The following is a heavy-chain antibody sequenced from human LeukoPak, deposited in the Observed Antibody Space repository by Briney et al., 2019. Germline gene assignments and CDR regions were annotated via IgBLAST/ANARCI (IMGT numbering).Heavy chain of an antibody. Sequence: PGGSLRLSCAASGFTFSDYYMSWIRQAPGKGLEWVSYISSSGSTIYYADSVKGRFTISRDNAKNSLYLQMNSLRAEDTAVYYCASPGHSGRKPIDYWGQGTLVTVSS. D-gene: IGHD5-12*01. V-gene: IGHV3-11*04. J-gene: IGHJ4*02. CDR1: GFTFSDYY. CDR3: ASPGHSGRKPIDY. CDR2: ISSSGSTI.